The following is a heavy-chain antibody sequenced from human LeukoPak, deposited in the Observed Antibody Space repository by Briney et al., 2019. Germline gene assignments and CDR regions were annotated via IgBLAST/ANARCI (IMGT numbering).Heavy chain of an antibody. Sequence: ASVKVSCKASGYTFTGYYIHWVRQAPGQLEWMGWMNPNSGDTDYAQKFQGRVTMTRDTSISTAYMELSRLRSDDTALYHCTRAPSSGPFDYWGQGTLVTVSS. D-gene: IGHD3-22*01. CDR3: TRAPSSGPFDY. V-gene: IGHV1-2*02. CDR2: MNPNSGDT. J-gene: IGHJ4*02. CDR1: GYTFTGYY.